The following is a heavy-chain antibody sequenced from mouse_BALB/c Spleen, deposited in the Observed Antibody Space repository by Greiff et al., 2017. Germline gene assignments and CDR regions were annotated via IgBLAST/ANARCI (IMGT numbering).Heavy chain of an antibody. J-gene: IGHJ2*01. CDR3: ASYYGSSYGDYFDY. CDR2: IDPANGNT. V-gene: IGHV14-3*02. Sequence: VQLKESGAELVKPGASVKLSCTASGFNIKDTYMHWVKQRPEQGLEWIGRIDPANGNTKYDPKFQGKATITADTSSNTAYLQLSSLTSEDTAVYYCASYYGSSYGDYFDYWGQGTTLTVSS. CDR1: GFNIKDTY. D-gene: IGHD1-1*01.